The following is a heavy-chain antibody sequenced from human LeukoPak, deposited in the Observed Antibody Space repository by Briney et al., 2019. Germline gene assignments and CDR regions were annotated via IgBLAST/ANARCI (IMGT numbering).Heavy chain of an antibody. D-gene: IGHD6-19*01. CDR1: GYSFTSYW. CDR2: IYPDDSDT. J-gene: IGHJ4*02. V-gene: IGHV5-51*01. CDR3: ARQRRSSGWPNDY. Sequence: GESLKISCKGSGYSFTSYWIAWVRQMPGKGLELMGIIYPDDSDTRYSPSFQGQVTITADKSISTAYLQWSSLKASDNAMYYCARQRRSSGWPNDYWGQGTLVTVSS.